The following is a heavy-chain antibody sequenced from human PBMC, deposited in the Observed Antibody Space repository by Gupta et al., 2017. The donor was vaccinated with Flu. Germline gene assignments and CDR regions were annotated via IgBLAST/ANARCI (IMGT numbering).Heavy chain of an antibody. V-gene: IGHV4-59*01. CDR3: ARFGRCGEGNCAGLDY. J-gene: IGHJ4*02. D-gene: IGHD4-23*01. CDR2: IHYTGSS. Sequence: QVQLQESGPGLVKPSETLSLTCTVSGGSISTYYWSWLRQPPGKGLEWITYIHYTGSSNYNPSLKSRVTVSLDTSKNQFSLTLSSVTAADTAVYFCARFGRCGEGNCAGLDYWGQGALVTVSS. CDR1: GGSISTYY.